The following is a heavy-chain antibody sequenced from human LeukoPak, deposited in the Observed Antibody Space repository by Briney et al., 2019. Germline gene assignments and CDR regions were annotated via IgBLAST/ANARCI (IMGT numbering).Heavy chain of an antibody. CDR3: ARKAYGLDV. CDR2: IKQDASEK. V-gene: IGHV3-7*03. CDR1: GFTFSIFW. J-gene: IGHJ6*04. Sequence: GGSLRLSCAPSGFTFSIFWMSWVRQAPGKGLEWVANIKQDASEKYYVDSVKGRFTISRDNAKNSLYLQMNSLRAEDTAVYYCARKAYGLDVWGKGTTVTVSS.